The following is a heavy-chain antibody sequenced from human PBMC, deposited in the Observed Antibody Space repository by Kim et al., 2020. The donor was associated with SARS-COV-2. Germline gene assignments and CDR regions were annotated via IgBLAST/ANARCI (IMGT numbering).Heavy chain of an antibody. J-gene: IGHJ4*02. Sequence: ASVKVSCKASGYTFTSYDINWVRQAPGQGLEWMGWMNPNSGNTGYAQKFQGRVTMTRSTSISTAYMELSSLKSEDTAVYYFGKGTTVTGGVYYWGQGTLV. V-gene: IGHV1-8*01. CDR3: GKGTTVTGGVYY. CDR1: GYTFTSYD. CDR2: MNPNSGNT. D-gene: IGHD4-4*01.